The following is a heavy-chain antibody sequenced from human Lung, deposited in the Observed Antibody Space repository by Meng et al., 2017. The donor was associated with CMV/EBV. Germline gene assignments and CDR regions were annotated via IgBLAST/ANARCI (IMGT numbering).Heavy chain of an antibody. CDR1: GFTFNNYW. CDR3: ARDVPYCRSTSCYYFYGLDV. V-gene: IGHV3-7*01. J-gene: IGHJ6*02. CDR2: IKQDGSEK. D-gene: IGHD2-2*01. Sequence: SCAASGFTFNNYWMTWVRQAPGKGLEWVANIKQDGSEKYYVDSVKGRFTVSRDNAKNSLYLQMNSLRAEDTAVYYCARDVPYCRSTSCYYFYGLDVXGQGTTVTFSS.